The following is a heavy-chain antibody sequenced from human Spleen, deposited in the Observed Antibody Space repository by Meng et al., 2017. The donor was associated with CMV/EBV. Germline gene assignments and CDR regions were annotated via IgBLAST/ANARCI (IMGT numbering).Heavy chain of an antibody. D-gene: IGHD2-15*01. V-gene: IGHV4-4*02. J-gene: IGHJ4*02. CDR3: ARAALQRGAPFDF. CDR1: GGSISNSDW. Sequence: VSGGSISNSDWWSRVRQPPGKGLEWIGEIYHSGNTKYNPYLKSRVTISIDKSKNQLSLKLSSVTAADTALYYCARAALQRGAPFDFWGQGTLVTVSS. CDR2: IYHSGNT.